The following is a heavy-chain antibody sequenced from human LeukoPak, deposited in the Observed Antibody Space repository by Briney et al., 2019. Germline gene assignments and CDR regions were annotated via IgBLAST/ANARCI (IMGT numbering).Heavy chain of an antibody. CDR3: ARDPGDTGFDP. V-gene: IGHV4-59*01. Sequence: SETLSLTCTVSGGSISDYSWRWIRQPPGKVLEWIGNIYYSGSANHNPSLKSRVTISRDTSKNQFSLKLTSVTTADTAVYYCARDPGDTGFDPWGQRTLVTVSS. D-gene: IGHD4-17*01. J-gene: IGHJ5*02. CDR2: IYYSGSA. CDR1: GGSISDYS.